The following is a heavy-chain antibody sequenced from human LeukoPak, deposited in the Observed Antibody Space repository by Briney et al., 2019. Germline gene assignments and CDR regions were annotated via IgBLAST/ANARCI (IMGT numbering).Heavy chain of an antibody. CDR3: AKLTGTSGPPFDY. CDR1: GFTFSSYW. CDR2: ISSDGTST. D-gene: IGHD1-7*01. J-gene: IGHJ4*02. V-gene: IGHV3-74*01. Sequence: PGGSLRLSCAASGFTFSSYWMHWVRQAPGKGLVWVSRISSDGTSTRYADSVKGRFTISRDNAKNTLYLQMNSLRAEDTAMYYCAKLTGTSGPPFDYWGQGTLVTVSS.